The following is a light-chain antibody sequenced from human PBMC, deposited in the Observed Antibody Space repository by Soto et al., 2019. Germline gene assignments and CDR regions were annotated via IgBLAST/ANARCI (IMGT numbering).Light chain of an antibody. CDR2: RNH. CDR1: TSSIGRNY. J-gene: IGLJ1*01. CDR3: AAWDDSLSGLYV. Sequence: QSVLTPPPSASGTPGQRVTISCSGGTSSIGRNYVYWYQQLPGTAPKLVIYRNHQRHSGVPDRFSGSKSGTSASLAIRGLRSEDEADYYCAAWDDSLSGLYVFGTGTKVTVL. V-gene: IGLV1-47*01.